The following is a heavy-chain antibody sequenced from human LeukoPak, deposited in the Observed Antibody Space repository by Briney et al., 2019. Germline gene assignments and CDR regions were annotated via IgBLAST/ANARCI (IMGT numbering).Heavy chain of an antibody. Sequence: ASVKVSCKASGYTFTDYHMHWVRQAPGQGLEWMGWINPNSGGTNYAQKFQGRVTMTRDTSISTAYMDLSRLKSDDTAVYYCARDGTSIVAAIHYYYYYMDVWGKGTTVTVSS. J-gene: IGHJ6*03. V-gene: IGHV1-2*02. CDR2: INPNSGGT. D-gene: IGHD5-12*01. CDR1: GYTFTDYH. CDR3: ARDGTSIVAAIHYYYYYMDV.